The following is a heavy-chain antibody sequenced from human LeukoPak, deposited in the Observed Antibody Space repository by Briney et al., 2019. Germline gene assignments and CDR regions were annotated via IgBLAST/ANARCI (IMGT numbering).Heavy chain of an antibody. CDR2: INPNSGGT. CDR3: ARGEVLRSLDY. V-gene: IGHV1-2*02. CDR1: GYTFTSYY. J-gene: IGHJ4*02. Sequence: ASVKVSCKASGYTFTSYYMHWVRQAPGQGLEWMGWINPNSGGTNYAQKFQGRVTVTRDTSISTAYMELSRARSDDTAVYYCARGEVLRSLDYWGQGTLVTVSS. D-gene: IGHD4-17*01.